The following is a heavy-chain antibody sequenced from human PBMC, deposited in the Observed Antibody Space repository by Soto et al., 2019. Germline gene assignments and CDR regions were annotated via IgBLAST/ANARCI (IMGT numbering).Heavy chain of an antibody. CDR1: GFTFSSYW. Sequence: HPGGSLRLSCAASGFTFSSYWMYWVRQGPGKGLVWVSRINSDGSIRDYADSVKGRFTISRDNAKNTLFLQMNSLRVEDTAVYYCVRLLDRDFWGQGTLVTVSS. V-gene: IGHV3-74*01. CDR3: VRLLDRDF. CDR2: INSDGSIR. D-gene: IGHD1-1*01. J-gene: IGHJ4*02.